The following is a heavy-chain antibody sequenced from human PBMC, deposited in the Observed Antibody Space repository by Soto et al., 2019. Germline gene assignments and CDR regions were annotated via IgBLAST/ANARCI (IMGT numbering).Heavy chain of an antibody. V-gene: IGHV4-38-2*01. CDR2: IYHSGST. CDR3: ARGGSGYSYGQFDY. Sequence: PSETLSLTCAVSGHSISSGFYYWGWIRQPPGKGLEWIGSIYHSGSTYYNPSLKSRVTISVDRSKNQFSLKLSSVTAADTAVYYCARGGSGYSYGQFDYWGQGTLVTVSS. J-gene: IGHJ4*02. CDR1: GHSISSGFYY. D-gene: IGHD5-18*01.